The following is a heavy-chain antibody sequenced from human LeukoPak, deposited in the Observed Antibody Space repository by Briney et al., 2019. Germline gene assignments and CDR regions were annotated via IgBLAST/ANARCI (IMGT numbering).Heavy chain of an antibody. V-gene: IGHV3-53*05. CDR1: GYSISSGYY. Sequence: PSETLSLTCTVSGYSISSGYYWGWIRPPPGKGLEWVSVIYSGGSTYYADSVKGRFTISRDNSKNTLYLQMNSLRAEDTAVYYCARDLPIRFDYWGQGTLVTVSS. J-gene: IGHJ4*02. D-gene: IGHD3-3*02. CDR3: ARDLPIRFDY. CDR2: IYSGGST.